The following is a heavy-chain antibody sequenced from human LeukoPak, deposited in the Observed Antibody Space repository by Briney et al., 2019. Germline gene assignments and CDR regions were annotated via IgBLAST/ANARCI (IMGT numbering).Heavy chain of an antibody. D-gene: IGHD1-26*01. V-gene: IGHV3-23*01. CDR2: ITTSDGNT. CDR3: AKFGSNSGSYGEPYYFDY. J-gene: IGHJ4*02. Sequence: PGGSLRLSCAASGFTFSSYTMSWVRQAPGKGLEWVSTITTSDGNTYYADSVKGRFTISRDNSKNTLYLQMNSLRAEDTAVYYCAKFGSNSGSYGEPYYFDYWGQGTLVTVSS. CDR1: GFTFSSYT.